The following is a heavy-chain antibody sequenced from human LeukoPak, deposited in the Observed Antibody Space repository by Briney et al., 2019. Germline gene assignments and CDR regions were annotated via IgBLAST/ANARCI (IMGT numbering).Heavy chain of an antibody. V-gene: IGHV4-59*12. CDR1: GGSISSYY. CDR3: AGLVGAIPDYYYYYYMDV. CDR2: IYYSGST. J-gene: IGHJ6*03. Sequence: SETLSLTCTVSGGSISSYYWSWIRQPPGKGLEWIGYIYYSGSTNYNPSLKSRVTISVDTSKNQFSLKLSSVTAADTAVYYCAGLVGAIPDYYYYYYMDVWGKGTTVTVSS. D-gene: IGHD1-26*01.